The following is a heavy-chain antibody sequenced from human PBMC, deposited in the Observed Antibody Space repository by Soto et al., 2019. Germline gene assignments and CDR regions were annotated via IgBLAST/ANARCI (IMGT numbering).Heavy chain of an antibody. V-gene: IGHV1-8*01. D-gene: IGHD3-3*01. CDR2: MNPNSGNT. CDR3: ARVKRSLGVLQYYYYMDV. Sequence: QVQLVQSGAEVKKPGASVKVSCKASGYTFTSYDINWVRQATGQGLEWMGWMNPNSGNTGYAQKFQGRVTMTRNTSISTAYMELSSLRSEDTAVYYCARVKRSLGVLQYYYYMDVWGKGTTVTVSS. J-gene: IGHJ6*03. CDR1: GYTFTSYD.